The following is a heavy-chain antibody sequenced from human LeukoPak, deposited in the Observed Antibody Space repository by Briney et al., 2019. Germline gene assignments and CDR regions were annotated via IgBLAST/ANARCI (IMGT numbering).Heavy chain of an antibody. V-gene: IGHV3-33*01. Sequence: PGRSLRLSCAASGFTFSSYGMRWVRQAPGKGLEWVAVIWYDGSNKYYADSVKGRFTISRDNSKNTLYLQMNSLRAEDTAVYYCARVTDYGWYFDLWGRGTLVTVSS. CDR2: IWYDGSNK. CDR1: GFTFSSYG. CDR3: ARVTDYGWYFDL. D-gene: IGHD4-17*01. J-gene: IGHJ2*01.